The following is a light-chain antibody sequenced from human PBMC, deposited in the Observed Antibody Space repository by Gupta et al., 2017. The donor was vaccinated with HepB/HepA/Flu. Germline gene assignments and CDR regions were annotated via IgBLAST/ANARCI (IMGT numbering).Light chain of an antibody. J-gene: IGLJ1*01. V-gene: IGLV2-14*03. CDR2: DVN. CDR1: SSDVGGYTY. CDR3: SSYSSTNSLGYV. Sequence: QSALPQPASVSGSPGQSITISCTGTSSDVGGYTYVSWFQHHPGKAPNLMIYDVNNRPSGVSNRCSGSTSGNTASLTVSGLRAEDEADYYCSSYSSTNSLGYVFGTGTKVTVL.